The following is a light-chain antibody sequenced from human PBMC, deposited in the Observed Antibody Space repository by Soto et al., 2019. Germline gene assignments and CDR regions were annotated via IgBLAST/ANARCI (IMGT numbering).Light chain of an antibody. CDR2: EVT. V-gene: IGLV2-14*01. CDR3: SSYTTNNTHV. Sequence: QSALTQPASVSGSPGQSITISCTGTSSDVADYKYVSWYQQHPGKAPKAMIAEVTKRPSGVSDRFSGSKSGNMASLTISGLQSEDEADYYCSSYTTNNTHVFGTGTKVTVL. J-gene: IGLJ1*01. CDR1: SSDVADYKY.